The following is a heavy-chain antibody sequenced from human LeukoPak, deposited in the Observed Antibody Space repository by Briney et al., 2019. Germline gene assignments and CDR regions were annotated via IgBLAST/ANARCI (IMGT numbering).Heavy chain of an antibody. J-gene: IGHJ6*02. V-gene: IGHV4-30-4*01. Sequence: PSQTLSLTCTVSGGSISSGDYYWSWIRQPPGKGLEWIGYIYYSGSTYYNPSLKSRVTISVDTSKNQFSLKLSSVTAADTAVYYCARDYDFWCGSMGQLASMDVWGQGTTVTVSS. D-gene: IGHD3-3*01. CDR2: IYYSGST. CDR1: GGSISSGDYY. CDR3: ARDYDFWCGSMGQLASMDV.